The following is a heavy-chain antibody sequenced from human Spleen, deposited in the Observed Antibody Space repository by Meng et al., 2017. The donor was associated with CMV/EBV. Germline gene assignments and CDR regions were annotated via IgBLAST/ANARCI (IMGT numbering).Heavy chain of an antibody. J-gene: IGHJ4*02. V-gene: IGHV4-34*01. CDR3: ARGGSVGLLY. CDR1: GFTVNIAS. CDR2: INHSGST. Sequence: ESLKISCVASGFTVNIASMSWVRQAPGKGLEWIGEINHSGSTNYNPSLKSRVTISVDTSKNQFSLKLSSVTAADTAVYYCARGGSVGLLYWGQGTLVTVSS.